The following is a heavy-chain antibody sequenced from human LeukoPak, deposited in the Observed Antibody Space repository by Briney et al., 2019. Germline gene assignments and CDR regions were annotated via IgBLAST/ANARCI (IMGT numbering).Heavy chain of an antibody. CDR1: GGSFSGYY. CDR3: ARGLAIAAAGINAFDN. V-gene: IGHV4-34*01. D-gene: IGHD6-13*01. J-gene: IGHJ3*02. Sequence: SETLSLTCAVYGGSFSGYYWSWIRQPPGKGLEWIGEINHSGSTNYNPSLKSRVTISVDTSKNQFSLKLSSVTAADTAVYYCARGLAIAAAGINAFDNWGQGTMVTVSS. CDR2: INHSGST.